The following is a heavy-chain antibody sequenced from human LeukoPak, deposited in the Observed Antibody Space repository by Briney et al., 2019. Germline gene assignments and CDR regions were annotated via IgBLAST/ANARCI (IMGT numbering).Heavy chain of an antibody. CDR2: ISYDGGNK. J-gene: IGHJ4*02. D-gene: IGHD3-10*01. Sequence: GGSLRLSCAASGFTFSSYGMHWVRQAPGKGLEWVALISYDGGNKYYADSVKGRFTISRDNSKNTLYLQMNSLRAEDTAVYYCRFGEISLDYWGQGTLVTVSS. CDR3: RFGEISLDY. V-gene: IGHV3-30*19. CDR1: GFTFSSYG.